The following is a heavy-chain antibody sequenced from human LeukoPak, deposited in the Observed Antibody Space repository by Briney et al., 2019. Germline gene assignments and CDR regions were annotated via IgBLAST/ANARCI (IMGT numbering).Heavy chain of an antibody. CDR2: IYYSGST. J-gene: IGHJ3*02. V-gene: IGHV4-59*01. Sequence: SETLSLTCTVSGGSISSYCWSWIRQPPGKGLEWIGYIYYSGSTNYNPSLKSRVTISVDTSKNQFSLKLSSVTAADTAVYYCARDSPMITFGGVIVDAFDIWGQGTMVTVSS. CDR1: GGSISSYC. CDR3: ARDSPMITFGGVIVDAFDI. D-gene: IGHD3-16*02.